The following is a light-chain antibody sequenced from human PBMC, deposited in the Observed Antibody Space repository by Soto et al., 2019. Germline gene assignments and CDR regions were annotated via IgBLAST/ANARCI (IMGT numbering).Light chain of an antibody. CDR2: DVS. Sequence: QSALTQPASVSGSPGQSITISCTGTSSDVGDYKYVSWYQQHPGKAPKLMIYDVSNRPSGVSNRFSGSKSGNTASLTISGLQAEDEADYYCSSYTSTSAPGVFGGGTKLTVL. CDR1: SSDVGDYKY. CDR3: SSYTSTSAPGV. J-gene: IGLJ2*01. V-gene: IGLV2-14*01.